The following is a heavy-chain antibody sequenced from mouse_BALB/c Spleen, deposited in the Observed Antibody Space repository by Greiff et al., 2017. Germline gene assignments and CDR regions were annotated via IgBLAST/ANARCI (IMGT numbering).Heavy chain of an antibody. CDR1: GFNIKDYY. J-gene: IGHJ3*01. CDR2: IDPENGDT. Sequence: EVQLQQSGAELVRSGASVKLSCTASGFNIKDYYMHWVKQRPEQGLEWIGWIDPENGDTEYAPKFQGKATMTADTSSNTAYLQLSSLTSEDTAVYYCNAYYYGSRGWFAYWGQGTLVTVSA. D-gene: IGHD1-1*01. V-gene: IGHV14-4*02. CDR3: NAYYYGSRGWFAY.